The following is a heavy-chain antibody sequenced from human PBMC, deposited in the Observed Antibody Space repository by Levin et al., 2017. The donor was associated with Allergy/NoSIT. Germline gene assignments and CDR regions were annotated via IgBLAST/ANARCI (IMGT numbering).Heavy chain of an antibody. CDR3: ARIHSSGYLGFDP. V-gene: IGHV4-59*01. CDR1: GGSISSYY. J-gene: IGHJ5*02. Sequence: PSETLSLTCTVSGGSISSYYWSWIRQPPGKGLEWIGYIYYSGSTNYNPSLKSRVTISVDTSKNQFSLKLSSVTAADTAVYYCARIHSSGYLGFDPWGQGTLVTVSS. D-gene: IGHD3-22*01. CDR2: IYYSGST.